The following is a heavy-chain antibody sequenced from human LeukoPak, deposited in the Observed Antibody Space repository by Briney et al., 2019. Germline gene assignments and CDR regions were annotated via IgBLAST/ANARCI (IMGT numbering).Heavy chain of an antibody. Sequence: QPGGSLRLSCTASGFTFSGHWIHWVRQAPGMGPVWVSRINEDGTDSMYTESVKGRFAISRDNAKNTVYLQMNSLRAEDTAVYHCVRDEILWTLDWWGQGTLVSVSS. CDR3: VRDEILWTLDW. CDR2: INEDGTDS. CDR1: GFTFSGHW. V-gene: IGHV3-74*03. D-gene: IGHD1-1*01. J-gene: IGHJ4*02.